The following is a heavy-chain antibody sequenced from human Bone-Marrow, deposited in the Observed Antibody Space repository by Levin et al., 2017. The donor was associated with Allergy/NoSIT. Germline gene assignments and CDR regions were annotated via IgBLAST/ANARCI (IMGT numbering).Heavy chain of an antibody. CDR1: GYIFTAYY. D-gene: IGHD4-17*01. CDR2: IDPNSAGT. Sequence: GASVKVSCKASGYIFTAYYMHWVRQAPGQGLEWMGRIDPNSAGTNFAQKFQGRVTMTRDTSISTVYMDLSRLRSDDTAVYYCARVRTTLTTWDAFDVWGQGTLVTVSS. V-gene: IGHV1-2*06. CDR3: ARVRTTLTTWDAFDV. J-gene: IGHJ3*01.